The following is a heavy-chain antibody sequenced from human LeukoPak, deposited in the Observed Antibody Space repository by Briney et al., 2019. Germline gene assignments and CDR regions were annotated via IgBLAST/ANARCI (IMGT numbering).Heavy chain of an antibody. CDR1: GYTFTSYY. CDR3: ARDLRGYSYYYGMDV. CDR2: INPSGGST. D-gene: IGHD5-12*01. Sequence: GASVKVSCMASGYTFTSYYMHWVRQAPGQGLEWMGIINPSGGSTSYAQKFQGRVTMTRDTSTSTVYMELSSLRSEDTAVYYCARDLRGYSYYYGMDVWGQGTTVTVSS. V-gene: IGHV1-46*01. J-gene: IGHJ6*02.